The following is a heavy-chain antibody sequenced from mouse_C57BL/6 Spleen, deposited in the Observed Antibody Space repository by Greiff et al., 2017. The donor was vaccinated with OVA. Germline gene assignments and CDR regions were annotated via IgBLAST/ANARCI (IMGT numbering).Heavy chain of an antibody. CDR3: ARDGYYGSSYDNWYFDV. CDR1: GFTFTDYY. CDR2: INYDGSST. V-gene: IGHV5-16*01. J-gene: IGHJ1*03. Sequence: EVKLVESEGGLVQPGSSMKLSCTASGFTFTDYYMAWVRQGPEKGLEWVANINYDGSSTYYLHTLKGRFIFSRDNAKNILYLQMSRLKSEDTAAYYCARDGYYGSSYDNWYFDVWGTGTTVTVSS. D-gene: IGHD1-1*01.